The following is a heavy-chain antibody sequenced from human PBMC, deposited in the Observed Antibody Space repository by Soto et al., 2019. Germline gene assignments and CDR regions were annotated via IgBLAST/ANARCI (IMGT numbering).Heavy chain of an antibody. D-gene: IGHD3-9*01. J-gene: IGHJ6*03. CDR2: INPNSGGT. V-gene: IGHV1-2*04. Sequence: GASVKVSCKASGYTFTGYYMHWVRQAPGQGLEWMGWINPNSGGTNYAQNFQVWVTMTRDTSISTAYMELSRLRSDDTAVYYCARGSLLRYFDWSRPYYYYMDVWGKGTTVTVSS. CDR1: GYTFTGYY. CDR3: ARGSLLRYFDWSRPYYYYMDV.